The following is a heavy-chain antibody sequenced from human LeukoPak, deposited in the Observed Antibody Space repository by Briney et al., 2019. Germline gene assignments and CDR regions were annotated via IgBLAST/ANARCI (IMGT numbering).Heavy chain of an antibody. CDR1: GYTFTSYD. V-gene: IGHV1-8*01. Sequence: ASVKVSCKASGYTFTSYDINWVRQATGQGLEWMGWMNPNSGNTGYAQKFQGRVTMTRNTSISTAYMELSSLRSEDTAVYYCARPLIAAAGTFDPWGQGTLVTVSS. CDR3: ARPLIAAAGTFDP. CDR2: MNPNSGNT. D-gene: IGHD6-13*01. J-gene: IGHJ5*02.